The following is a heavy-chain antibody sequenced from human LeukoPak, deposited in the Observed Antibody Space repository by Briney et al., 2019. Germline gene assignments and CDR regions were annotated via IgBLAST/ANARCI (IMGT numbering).Heavy chain of an antibody. CDR3: TSGYFVHTFDL. CDR1: GGSIRSSSYY. J-gene: IGHJ4*02. V-gene: IGHV4-39*01. CDR2: IYFTGNT. D-gene: IGHD2-2*03. Sequence: SETLSLTCTVSGGSIRSSSYYWGWILQPPGKGLEWIGSIYFTGNTYYNPSLKTRVTISIDTSKNQFSLNLSSVTATDTAMYYCTSGYFVHTFDLWGQGPLVTVSS.